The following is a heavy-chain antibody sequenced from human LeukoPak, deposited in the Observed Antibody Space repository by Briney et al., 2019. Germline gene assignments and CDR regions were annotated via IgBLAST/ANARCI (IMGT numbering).Heavy chain of an antibody. V-gene: IGHV3-30*03. CDR3: AGGWHHFDY. J-gene: IGHJ4*02. CDR1: GFTFSSYG. CDR2: ISYDGSNK. Sequence: GGSLKLSCAASGFTFSSYGMHWVRQAPGKGLEWVAVISYDGSNKYYADSVKGRFPISRDNSKNTLYLQMNTLRGEDTAVYYCAGGWHHFDYWGQGTLVTVSS. D-gene: IGHD6-19*01.